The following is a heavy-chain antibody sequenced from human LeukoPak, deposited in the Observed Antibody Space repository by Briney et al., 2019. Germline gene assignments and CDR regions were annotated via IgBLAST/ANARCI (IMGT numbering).Heavy chain of an antibody. D-gene: IGHD3-10*01. J-gene: IGHJ4*02. Sequence: PGGSLRLSCAASGFTFNKAWMSWVRQAPGKGLEWVSGISERGGSTNYADSVKGRFIISRDTSKNTVYLQMNSLRVEDTAVYFCAKRGIVIRAVIIIGFHKEAYYFDYWGQGILVTVSS. CDR1: GFTFNKAW. V-gene: IGHV3-23*01. CDR3: AKRGIVIRAVIIIGFHKEAYYFDY. CDR2: ISERGGST.